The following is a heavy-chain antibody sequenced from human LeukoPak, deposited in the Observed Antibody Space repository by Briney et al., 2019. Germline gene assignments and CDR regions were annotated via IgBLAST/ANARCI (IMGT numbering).Heavy chain of an antibody. CDR2: ISYDGSNK. CDR3: ARDHRGSGSRYYYYYMDV. CDR1: GFTFSSYA. J-gene: IGHJ6*03. Sequence: GGSLRLSCAASGFTFSSYAMHWVRQAPGKGLEWVAVISYDGSNKYYADSVKGRFTISRDNAKNTLYLQMNSLRAEDTAVYYCARDHRGSGSRYYYYYMDVWGKGTTVTISS. D-gene: IGHD3-10*01. V-gene: IGHV3-30*04.